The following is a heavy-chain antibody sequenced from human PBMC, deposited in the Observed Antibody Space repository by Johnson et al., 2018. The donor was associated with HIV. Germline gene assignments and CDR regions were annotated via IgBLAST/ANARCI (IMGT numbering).Heavy chain of an antibody. Sequence: VQLVESGGDLVQPGGSLRLSCAASRFTFSSYWMHWVRQVPGKGLEWVANIKQDGSEKYYVDSVKGRFTISRDNSKNTLYLQMNSLRAEDTAVYYCARGGARSSGYYSAFDIWGQGTMVTVSS. CDR3: ARGGARSSGYYSAFDI. D-gene: IGHD3-22*01. CDR2: IKQDGSEK. V-gene: IGHV3-7*01. J-gene: IGHJ3*02. CDR1: RFTFSSYW.